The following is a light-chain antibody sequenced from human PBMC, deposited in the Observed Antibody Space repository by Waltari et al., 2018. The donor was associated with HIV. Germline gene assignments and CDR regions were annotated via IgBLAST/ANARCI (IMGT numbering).Light chain of an antibody. V-gene: IGLV2-14*03. CDR1: SSDVGGYNY. CDR3: SSYTSSNTLPYV. Sequence: QSALTQPASVSGSPGQSITISCTGTSSDVGGYNYVSWYQQHPGKAPKLMIYDVSNLPSGVANRFSGSKSGNTASLTISGLQAEDEADYYCSSYTSSNTLPYVFGTGTKVTVL. J-gene: IGLJ1*01. CDR2: DVS.